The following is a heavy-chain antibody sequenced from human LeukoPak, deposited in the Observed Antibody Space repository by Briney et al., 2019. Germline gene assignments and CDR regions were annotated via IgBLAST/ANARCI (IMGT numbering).Heavy chain of an antibody. CDR1: DGSITSYY. D-gene: IGHD4-23*01. CDR2: IFATGST. V-gene: IGHV4-4*07. CDR3: ARLTVVATFDY. Sequence: NASETLSLTCTVSDGSITSYYWSWIRQPAGKGLEWIGRIFATGSTNYNPSLKSRVTMSVDKSKNQFSLKLSSVTAADTAVYYCARLTVVATFDYWGQGTLVTVSS. J-gene: IGHJ4*02.